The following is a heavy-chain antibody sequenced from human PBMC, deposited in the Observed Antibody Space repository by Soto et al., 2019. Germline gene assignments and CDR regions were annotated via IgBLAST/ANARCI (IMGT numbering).Heavy chain of an antibody. CDR1: GGAFSSYA. CDR3: ARDIVVVPAGYRMDV. J-gene: IGHJ6*02. CDR2: IIPISGTA. D-gene: IGHD2-2*01. Sequence: SVKVSCKASGGAFSSYAMSWVGQAPVRGLEWMGGIIPISGTANYAQKFQGRVTITADESTSTPYMELSSLRYDDTAVYYCARDIVVVPAGYRMDVWGQGTTVTVSS. V-gene: IGHV1-69*13.